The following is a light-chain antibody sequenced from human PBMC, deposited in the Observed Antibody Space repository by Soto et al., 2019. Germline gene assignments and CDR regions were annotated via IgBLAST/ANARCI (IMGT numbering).Light chain of an antibody. J-gene: IGKJ1*01. V-gene: IGKV1-5*01. CDR3: QQYENFSGT. CDR2: DAS. Sequence: DIQMTKPPCTLSASVGYTVTVTCRASQSVSGWLAWYQQKPGEAPKLLIYDASALPRGVPSRFSGSGSGTKFTLTIASLQPDDFATYYCQQYENFSGTFGQGTKVDIK. CDR1: QSVSGW.